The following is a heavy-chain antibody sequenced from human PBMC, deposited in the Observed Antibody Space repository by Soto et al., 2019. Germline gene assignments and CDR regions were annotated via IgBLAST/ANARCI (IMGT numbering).Heavy chain of an antibody. CDR3: ARQSGSGNPAYYYYYYGMEV. J-gene: IGHJ6*02. D-gene: IGHD4-4*01. V-gene: IGHV4-39*01. CDR2: IYYTGTT. CDR1: VDSISSSSYY. Sequence: PSETLSLTCTVSVDSISSSSYYWGWIRQPPGKGLEWIGSIYYTGTTYYNPSLRSRVTISVDTSTSQFSLKVNSVTAADTAVYYCARQSGSGNPAYYYYYYGMEVWGQGTTVTVSS.